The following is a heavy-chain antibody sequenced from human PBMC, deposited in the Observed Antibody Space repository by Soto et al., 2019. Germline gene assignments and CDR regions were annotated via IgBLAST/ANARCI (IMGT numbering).Heavy chain of an antibody. J-gene: IGHJ5*02. CDR1: GYAFSNYG. V-gene: IGHV1-18*01. Sequence: ASVKVSCKTSGYAFSNYGITWVRQAPGQPLEWLGWISLYSDGTNYAQKFQGRVSMTTDTSTTTAYMELRSLRSDDTAVYYCARVVPGAEAWFGPWGQGTLVTVS. CDR2: ISLYSDGT. D-gene: IGHD2-2*01. CDR3: ARVVPGAEAWFGP.